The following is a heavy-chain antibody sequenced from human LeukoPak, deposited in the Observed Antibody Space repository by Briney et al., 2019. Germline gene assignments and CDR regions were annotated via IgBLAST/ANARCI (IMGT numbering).Heavy chain of an antibody. V-gene: IGHV3-23*01. J-gene: IGHJ4*02. CDR2: ISGSGGST. CDR1: GFTFSSYA. D-gene: IGHD6-13*01. Sequence: GGSLRLSCAASGFTFSSYAMSWVRQAPGKGLEWVSAISGSGGSTYYADSVKGRFTISRDNSKNTLYLQMNSLRAEDTAVYYRAKSPAAAAGTPLDYWGQGTLVTVSS. CDR3: AKSPAAAAGTPLDY.